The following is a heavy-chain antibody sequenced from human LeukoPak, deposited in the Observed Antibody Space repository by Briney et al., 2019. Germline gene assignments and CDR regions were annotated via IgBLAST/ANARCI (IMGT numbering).Heavy chain of an antibody. CDR3: ARAGKMTTQSYYYYYYMDV. D-gene: IGHD4-11*01. CDR1: GYTLTNYG. V-gene: IGHV1-18*01. J-gene: IGHJ6*03. Sequence: ASVKVSCKASGYTLTNYGITWVRQVPGQGLGWMGWISVFNGNTNYAQKFRDRVSMTRDTSTDTFYVELRSLKSDDTAVYYCARAGKMTTQSYYYYYYMDVWGKGTTVTVSS. CDR2: ISVFNGNT.